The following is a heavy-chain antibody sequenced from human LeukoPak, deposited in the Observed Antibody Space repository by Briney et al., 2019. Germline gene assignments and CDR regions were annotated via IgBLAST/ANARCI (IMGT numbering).Heavy chain of an antibody. Sequence: SVKVSCKASGGTFSSYAISWVRQAPGQGLEWMGRIIPILGIANYAQKFQGRVTITADKSTSTAYMELSSLRSEDTAVYYCASAYYDILTGYYDAFDIWGQGTMVTVSS. V-gene: IGHV1-69*04. CDR3: ASAYYDILTGYYDAFDI. D-gene: IGHD3-9*01. CDR1: GGTFSSYA. CDR2: IIPILGIA. J-gene: IGHJ3*02.